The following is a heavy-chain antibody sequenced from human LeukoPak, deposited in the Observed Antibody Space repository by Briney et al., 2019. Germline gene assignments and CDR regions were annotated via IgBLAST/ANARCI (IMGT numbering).Heavy chain of an antibody. V-gene: IGHV4-34*01. CDR2: INHSGST. D-gene: IGHD2/OR15-2a*01. CDR3: ARGPRLYRHFDY. Sequence: PSETLSLTCAVYGGSFSGYYWSWIRQPPGKGLEWIGEINHSGSTNYNPSLKSRVTISVDTSKNQFSLKLSSVTAADTAVYYCARGPRLYRHFDYWGQGTLVTVSS. CDR1: GGSFSGYY. J-gene: IGHJ4*02.